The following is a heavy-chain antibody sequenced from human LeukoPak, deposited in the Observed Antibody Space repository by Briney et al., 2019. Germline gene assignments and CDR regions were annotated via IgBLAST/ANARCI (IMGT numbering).Heavy chain of an antibody. V-gene: IGHV4-59*01. Sequence: YETLPLTCTVSGGSISSYYWSWIRQPPGKGLEWIGYIYYSGSTNYNPSLMSRVTISVDTSKNQFSLKLSSVTAADTAVYYCARGGDYDSSGPDAVDIWVQGTIATVPS. D-gene: IGHD3-22*01. CDR1: GGSISSYY. CDR3: ARGGDYDSSGPDAVDI. J-gene: IGHJ3*02. CDR2: IYYSGST.